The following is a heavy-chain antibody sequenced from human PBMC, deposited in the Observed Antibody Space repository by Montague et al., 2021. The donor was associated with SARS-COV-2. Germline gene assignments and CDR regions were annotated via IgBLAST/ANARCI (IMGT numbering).Heavy chain of an antibody. Sequence: SRRLSCAASGFTFSSYAMHWVRQAPGKGLEWVAVISYDGSNKYYADSVKGRFTISRDNSKNTLYLQMNSLGAEDTAVYYCARDNYDYVWGSYRYIYWGQRTLVTVSS. V-gene: IGHV3-30*04. J-gene: IGHJ4*02. D-gene: IGHD3-16*02. CDR3: ARDNYDYVWGSYRYIY. CDR2: ISYDGSNK. CDR1: GFTFSSYA.